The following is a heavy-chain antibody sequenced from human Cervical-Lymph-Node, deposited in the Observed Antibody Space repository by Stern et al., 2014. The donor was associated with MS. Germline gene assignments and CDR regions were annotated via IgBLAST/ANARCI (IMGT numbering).Heavy chain of an antibody. V-gene: IGHV4-4*02. CDR2: SDHSGST. CDR1: GGSISSSNW. D-gene: IGHD6-13*01. CDR3: ARFPASRPHVFDS. J-gene: IGHJ4*02. Sequence: VQLEESGPGLVKPSGTLSLTCAVSGGSISSSNWWSWVRQSPGKGLEWIGESDHSGSTIYNPSLKSRVTVSVDKSKKRVSLNPSSVTAADTAVYFCARFPASRPHVFDSWGQGTLVTVSS.